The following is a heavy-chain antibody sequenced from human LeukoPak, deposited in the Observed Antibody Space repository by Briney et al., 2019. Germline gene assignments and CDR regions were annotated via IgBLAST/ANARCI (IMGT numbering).Heavy chain of an antibody. CDR2: IYPGDSDT. Sequence: GESLKISCKGSGYSFISYWIGWVRQMPGKGLEWMGIIYPGDSDTRYSPSFQGQVTISADKSISTAYLQWSSLKASDTAMYYCAREIGDYYDSSGYYYGYWGQGTLVTVSS. CDR1: GYSFISYW. V-gene: IGHV5-51*01. CDR3: AREIGDYYDSSGYYYGY. J-gene: IGHJ4*02. D-gene: IGHD3-22*01.